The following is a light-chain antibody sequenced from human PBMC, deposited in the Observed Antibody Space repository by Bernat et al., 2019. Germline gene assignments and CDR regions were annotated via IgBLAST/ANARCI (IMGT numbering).Light chain of an antibody. V-gene: IGKV3-15*01. CDR3: QQYNNWPIT. J-gene: IGKJ1*01. CDR1: QFVGSN. Sequence: EIVMTQSPATLSVSPGERVTLSCRASQFVGSNLAWYQQNPGQSPTLLIYGASTRATGVPARLRGSGSGPEFTLTISSLQSEDFAVYFCQQYNNWPITFGQGTKVEIK. CDR2: GAS.